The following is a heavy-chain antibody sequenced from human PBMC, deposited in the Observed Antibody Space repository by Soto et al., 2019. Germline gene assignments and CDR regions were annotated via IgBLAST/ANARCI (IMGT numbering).Heavy chain of an antibody. CDR3: ARAYGSGSLSGY. V-gene: IGHV3-7*01. CDR1: GFTFSSYW. Sequence: EVQLVESGGGLVQPGGSLRLSCAASGFTFSSYWMSWVRQAPGKGLEWVDNIKQDGSEKYNVDFVKGRCTISRDNAKNSLYLQMNSLRVEDTAVYYCARAYGSGSLSGYWGQGTLVTVSS. CDR2: IKQDGSEK. D-gene: IGHD3-10*01. J-gene: IGHJ4*02.